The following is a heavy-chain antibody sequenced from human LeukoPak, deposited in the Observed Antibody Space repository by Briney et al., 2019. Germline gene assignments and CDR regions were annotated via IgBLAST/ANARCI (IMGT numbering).Heavy chain of an antibody. J-gene: IGHJ4*02. CDR1: GFTFSSYA. Sequence: PGGSLRLSCAASGFTFSSYAMHWVPQAPGKGLEYVSAISSNGGSTYYANSVKGRFTISRDNSTNTLYLQMGSLRAEDMAVYYCAKGLRCCSSSSCYPYWFDYWGQGTLVTVSS. CDR3: AKGLRCCSSSSCYPYWFDY. CDR2: ISSNGGST. V-gene: IGHV3-64*01. D-gene: IGHD2-2*01.